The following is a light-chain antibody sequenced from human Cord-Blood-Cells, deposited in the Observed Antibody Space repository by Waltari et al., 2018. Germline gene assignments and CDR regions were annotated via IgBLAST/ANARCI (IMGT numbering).Light chain of an antibody. CDR1: QSVSSN. CDR2: GAS. Sequence: EIVMTQSPVTLSVSQGERDTLSCRASQSVSSNLAWYQQKPGQAPRLLIYGASTRATGIPARFSGSGSGTEFTLTISSLQSEDFAVYYCQQYNNWGAFGQGTKVEIK. CDR3: QQYNNWGA. V-gene: IGKV3-15*01. J-gene: IGKJ1*01.